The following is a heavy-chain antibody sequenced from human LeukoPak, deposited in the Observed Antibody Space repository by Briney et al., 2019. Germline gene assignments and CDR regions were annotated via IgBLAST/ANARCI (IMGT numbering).Heavy chain of an antibody. D-gene: IGHD3-22*01. CDR3: ARDRGDYYDSSGYYYSWFDP. V-gene: IGHV4-4*07. J-gene: IGHJ5*02. Sequence: SETLSLTCTVSGGSISSYYWSWIRQPAGKELEWIGRIYTSGSTNYNPSLKSRVTMSVDTSKNQFSLKLSSVTAADTAVYYCARDRGDYYDSSGYYYSWFDPWGQGTLVTVSS. CDR2: IYTSGST. CDR1: GGSISSYY.